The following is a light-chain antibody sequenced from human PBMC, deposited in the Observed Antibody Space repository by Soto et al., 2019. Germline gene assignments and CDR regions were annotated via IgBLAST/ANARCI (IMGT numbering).Light chain of an antibody. Sequence: DIQMTQSPSSLSASVGDRVTITCRASQNINTYLNWCQQKPGKAPNLLIYAASRLQSPVPSRFSGSGSGTDFTLTISSLQPEDFATYYCQHSYSTPYTFGQWTKLEMK. V-gene: IGKV1-39*01. CDR3: QHSYSTPYT. CDR1: QNINTY. CDR2: AAS. J-gene: IGKJ2*01.